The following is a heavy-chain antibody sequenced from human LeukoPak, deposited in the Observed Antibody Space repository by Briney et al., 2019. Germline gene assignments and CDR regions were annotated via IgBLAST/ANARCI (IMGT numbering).Heavy chain of an antibody. Sequence: GGSLRLSCAASGFTFSTYTMNWVRQAPGKGLEWVSYTTGTSSTIYYADSVKGRFTVSRDNSKNTLYLQMNSLRAEDTAVYYCAKAGYGSGNNWFDPWGQGTLVTVSS. J-gene: IGHJ5*02. V-gene: IGHV3-48*01. CDR2: TTGTSSTI. CDR3: AKAGYGSGNNWFDP. CDR1: GFTFSTYT. D-gene: IGHD3-10*01.